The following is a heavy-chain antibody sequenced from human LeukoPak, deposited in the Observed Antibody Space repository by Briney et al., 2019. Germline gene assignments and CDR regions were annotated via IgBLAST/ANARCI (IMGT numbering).Heavy chain of an antibody. D-gene: IGHD2-15*01. CDR1: GGTFSSYA. CDR3: ARLTRPYCSGGSCYDNWFDP. J-gene: IGHJ5*02. CDR2: IIPIFGTA. Sequence: SVKVSCKASGGTFSSYAISWVRQAPGQGLEWMGGIIPIFGTANYAQKFQGRVTITADESTSTAYMELSSLRSEDTAVYYCARLTRPYCSGGSCYDNWFDPWGQGTLVTVSS. V-gene: IGHV1-69*13.